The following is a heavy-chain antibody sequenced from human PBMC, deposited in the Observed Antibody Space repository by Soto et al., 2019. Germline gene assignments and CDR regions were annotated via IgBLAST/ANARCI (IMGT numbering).Heavy chain of an antibody. CDR3: ARDIDSGSTYYYYGMDV. CDR1: GGTFSSYA. J-gene: IGHJ6*02. CDR2: IIPIFGTA. V-gene: IGHV1-69*01. Sequence: VQLVQSGAEVKKPGSSVKVSCKASGGTFSSYAISWVRQAPGQGLEWMGGIIPIFGTANYAQKFKGRVTITADESTSTAYIELSSLRSEDTAVYYCARDIDSGSTYYYYGMDVWGQGTTVTVSS. D-gene: IGHD1-26*01.